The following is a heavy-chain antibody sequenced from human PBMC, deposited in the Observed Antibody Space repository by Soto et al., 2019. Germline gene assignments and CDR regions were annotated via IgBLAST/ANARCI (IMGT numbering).Heavy chain of an antibody. CDR1: GGSISSGDYY. CDR2: IYYSGST. J-gene: IGHJ4*02. CDR3: ARVPRYCISTSCYSYDIFDY. D-gene: IGHD2-2*01. V-gene: IGHV4-30-4*01. Sequence: SETLSLTCTVSGGSISSGDYYWSWIRQPPGKGLEWIGYIYYSGSTYYNPSLKSRVTISVDTSKNQFSLKLSSVTAADTAVYYCARVPRYCISTSCYSYDIFDYWGQGTLVTVSS.